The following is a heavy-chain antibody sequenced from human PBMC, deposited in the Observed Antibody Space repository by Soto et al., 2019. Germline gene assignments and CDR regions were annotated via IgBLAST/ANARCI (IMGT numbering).Heavy chain of an antibody. J-gene: IGHJ3*02. CDR1: GFTFNTYG. CDR3: AREGTTVTKDAFDI. Sequence: GGSLRLSCTTSGFTFNTYGMHWVRQAPGKGLEWVAIINSDGSSTSYADSVKGRFTISRDNAKNTLYLQMNSLRAEDTAVYYCAREGTTVTKDAFDIWGQGTMVTVSS. V-gene: IGHV3-74*01. CDR2: INSDGSST. D-gene: IGHD4-17*01.